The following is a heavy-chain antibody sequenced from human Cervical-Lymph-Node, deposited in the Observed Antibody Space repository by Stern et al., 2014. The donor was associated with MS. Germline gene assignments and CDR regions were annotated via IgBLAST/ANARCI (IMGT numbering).Heavy chain of an antibody. CDR3: ARERKVERSARVFVSFDV. D-gene: IGHD1-1*01. V-gene: IGHV4-34*01. CDR1: GASFTDNY. CDR2: INHSAKA. J-gene: IGHJ3*01. Sequence: QVQLQEWGAGLLRPSETLSLTCAVHGASFTDNYLSWIRQTPGKGLEWIGEINHSAKAHHNPSLMSQVPQSVDTSKNKFSVKLNSVTAADTAVYYCARERKVERSARVFVSFDVWGQGTLLTVSS.